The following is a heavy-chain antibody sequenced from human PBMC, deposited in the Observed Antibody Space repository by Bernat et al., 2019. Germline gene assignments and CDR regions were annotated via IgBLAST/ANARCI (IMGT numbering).Heavy chain of an antibody. Sequence: QVQLVQSGAEVKKPGASVKVSSKASGYTFTSYYIHWVRQPPEQGLEWMGIINPSVGSTSYAQKFQGRVTMTRDTSTSTVYMELSSLRSEDTAVYYCAREWHDSSGYYYPEDYFDYWGQGTLVTVSS. J-gene: IGHJ4*02. CDR2: INPSVGST. D-gene: IGHD3-22*01. CDR3: AREWHDSSGYYYPEDYFDY. V-gene: IGHV1-46*03. CDR1: GYTFTSYY.